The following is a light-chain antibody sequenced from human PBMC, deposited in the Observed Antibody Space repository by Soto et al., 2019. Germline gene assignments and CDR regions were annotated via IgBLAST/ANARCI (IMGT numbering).Light chain of an antibody. Sequence: QSAPTQPPSVSGSPGQSVTISCTGTSSDVGSYNRVSWYQQPPGTAPKLMIYEVTNRPSGVPDRFSGSKSGNTASLTISGLQAEDEADYYCGLFASSSTYVFGTGTKVTVL. CDR3: GLFASSSTYV. V-gene: IGLV2-18*01. CDR2: EVT. CDR1: SSDVGSYNR. J-gene: IGLJ1*01.